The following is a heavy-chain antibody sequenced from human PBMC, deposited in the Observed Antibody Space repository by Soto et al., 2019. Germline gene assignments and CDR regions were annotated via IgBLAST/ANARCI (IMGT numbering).Heavy chain of an antibody. J-gene: IGHJ4*02. D-gene: IGHD6-13*01. Sequence: GGSLRLSCAASGFTFSNFALNWVRQAPGKGLEWVSTISASGKSTYYADSVRGRLTISRENSGNMLFLQMNGLGADDAAVYYCAKDVAATLWGQGALVTVSS. CDR1: GFTFSNFA. V-gene: IGHV3-23*01. CDR2: ISASGKST. CDR3: AKDVAATL.